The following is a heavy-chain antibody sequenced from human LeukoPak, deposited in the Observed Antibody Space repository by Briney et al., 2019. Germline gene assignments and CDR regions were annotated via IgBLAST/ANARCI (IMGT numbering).Heavy chain of an antibody. J-gene: IGHJ3*02. V-gene: IGHV4-34*01. Sequence: PSETLSLTCAVYGGSFSGYYWSWIRQPPGKGLEWIGEINHSGSTNYNPSLKSRVTISVDTSKNQFSLKLSSVTAADTAVYYCARVRAYCGGDCLDAFDIWGQGTMVTVSS. CDR3: ARVRAYCGGDCLDAFDI. CDR1: GGSFSGYY. D-gene: IGHD2-21*02. CDR2: INHSGST.